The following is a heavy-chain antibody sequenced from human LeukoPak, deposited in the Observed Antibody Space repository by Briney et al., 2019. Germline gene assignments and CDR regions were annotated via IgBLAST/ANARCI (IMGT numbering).Heavy chain of an antibody. Sequence: GGSLRLSCAASGFTFSSYWMSWVRQAPGKGLEWVANIKQDGSEKYYVDSVKGRFTISRDNAKNSLYPQMNSLRAEDTAVYYCARRRGDLLWFGESFDYWGQGTLVTVSS. CDR2: IKQDGSEK. CDR3: ARRRGDLLWFGESFDY. CDR1: GFTFSSYW. D-gene: IGHD3-10*01. V-gene: IGHV3-7*04. J-gene: IGHJ4*02.